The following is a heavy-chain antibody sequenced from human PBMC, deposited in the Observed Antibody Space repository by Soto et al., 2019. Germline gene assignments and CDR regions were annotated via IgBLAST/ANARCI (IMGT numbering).Heavy chain of an antibody. CDR1: GGSISNYY. Sequence: QVQLQESGPGLVRPSETLSLTCTLSGGSISNYYWTWIRQPPGKGLEWIGQIYYTGSTNYNPSLKSRLTLSLDTSKKQFSLKLNSLTAADTAAYYCARRRQWQRYDAFEIWGQGTMVTVSS. CDR2: IYYTGST. V-gene: IGHV4-59*08. D-gene: IGHD6-19*01. CDR3: ARRRQWQRYDAFEI. J-gene: IGHJ3*02.